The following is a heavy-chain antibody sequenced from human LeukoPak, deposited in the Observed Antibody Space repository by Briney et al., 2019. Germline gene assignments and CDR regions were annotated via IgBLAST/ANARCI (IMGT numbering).Heavy chain of an antibody. J-gene: IGHJ4*02. D-gene: IGHD3-16*01. CDR2: IKEDGSEK. CDR3: MSYAGRSDDY. Sequence: PGGSLRLSCAASGFTFSSHWMNWVRQAPGKGLEWVANIKEDGSEKYYVDSVKGRFTISRDNAKNSLCLQMNSLRAEDTAVYYCMSYAGRSDDYWGQGTLVTVSS. V-gene: IGHV3-7*02. CDR1: GFTFSSHW.